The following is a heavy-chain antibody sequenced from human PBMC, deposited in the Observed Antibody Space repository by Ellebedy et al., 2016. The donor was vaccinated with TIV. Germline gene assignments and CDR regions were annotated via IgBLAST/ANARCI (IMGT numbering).Heavy chain of an antibody. V-gene: IGHV1-18*01. CDR2: ISAYNGNT. J-gene: IGHJ3*02. CDR1: GGTFSSYA. Sequence: ASVKVSCXASGGTFSSYAISWVRQAPGQGLEWMGWISAYNGNTNYAQKLQGRVTMTTDTSTSTAYMELRSLRSDDTAVYYCARGRGVATILKGAFDIWGQGTMVTVSS. D-gene: IGHD5-12*01. CDR3: ARGRGVATILKGAFDI.